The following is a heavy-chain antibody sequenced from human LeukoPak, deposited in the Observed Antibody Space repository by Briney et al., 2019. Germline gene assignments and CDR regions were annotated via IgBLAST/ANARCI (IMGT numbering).Heavy chain of an antibody. CDR3: ARHRYYYDSSGYYYQP. V-gene: IGHV4-30-4*01. CDR1: GGSISSGDYY. CDR2: IYYSGTT. Sequence: SETLSLTCTVSGGSISSGDYYWSWIRQPPGKGLEWIGYIYYSGTTYYNPSLKSRVTISVDTSKNQFSLKLTSVTAADTAVYYCARHRYYYDSSGYYYQPWGQGTLVTVSS. J-gene: IGHJ5*02. D-gene: IGHD3-22*01.